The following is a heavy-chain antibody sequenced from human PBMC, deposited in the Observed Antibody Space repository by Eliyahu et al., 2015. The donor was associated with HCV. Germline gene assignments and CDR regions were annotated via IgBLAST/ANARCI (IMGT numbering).Heavy chain of an antibody. D-gene: IGHD6-13*01. CDR1: GXTFSSYG. CDR2: XSYDGSNK. Sequence: QVQLVESGGGVVQPGRSLRLSCAASGXTFSSYGMHWVRQAPGKGLEWVAVXSYDGSNKYYADSVKGRFTISRDNSKNTLYLQMNSLRAEDTAVYYCAKDEGSSSWYSVDYWGQGTLVTVSS. J-gene: IGHJ4*02. CDR3: AKDEGSSSWYSVDY. V-gene: IGHV3-30*18.